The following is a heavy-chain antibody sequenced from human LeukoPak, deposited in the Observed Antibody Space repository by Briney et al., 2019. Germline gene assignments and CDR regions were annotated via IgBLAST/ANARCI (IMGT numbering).Heavy chain of an antibody. Sequence: GASVKVSCKASGYTFTGYYMHWVRQAPGQGLEWMGWINPNSGGTNYAQKFQGRVTMTRDTSISTAYMELRSLRSDDTAVYYCARDMKRSRARWENLGFDPWGQGTLVTVSS. CDR3: ARDMKRSRARWENLGFDP. CDR2: INPNSGGT. V-gene: IGHV1-2*02. D-gene: IGHD1-26*01. J-gene: IGHJ5*02. CDR1: GYTFTGYY.